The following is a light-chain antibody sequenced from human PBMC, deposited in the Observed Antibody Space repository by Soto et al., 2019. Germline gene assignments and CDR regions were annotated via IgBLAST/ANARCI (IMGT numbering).Light chain of an antibody. CDR2: GAS. J-gene: IGKJ1*01. Sequence: EVGLTQSPGTLSFSKGERATLSCRASHSVSSSYLAWYQQKPGQAPRLLIYGASSRATGIPDRFSGSGSETDFTLTISRLEPEDFAVYYCQQCGNSPPWTFGQGTKVDIK. CDR3: QQCGNSPPWT. V-gene: IGKV3-20*01. CDR1: HSVSSSY.